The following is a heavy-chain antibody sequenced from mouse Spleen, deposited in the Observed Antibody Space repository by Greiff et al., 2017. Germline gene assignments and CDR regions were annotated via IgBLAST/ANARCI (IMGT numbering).Heavy chain of an antibody. V-gene: IGHV2-9-2*01. J-gene: IGHJ2*01. CDR3: VRDVLGPDY. D-gene: IGHD4-1*01. Sequence: VQLVESGPGLVAPSQSLSITCTVSGFSLTSYDISWIRQPPGKGLEWLGAIWTGGGTTYNSAFLSRLSISKDNSMSQVFLKMNSLQTDDTARYCCVRDVLGPDYWGQGTTLTVSS. CDR1: GFSLTSYD. CDR2: IWTGGGT.